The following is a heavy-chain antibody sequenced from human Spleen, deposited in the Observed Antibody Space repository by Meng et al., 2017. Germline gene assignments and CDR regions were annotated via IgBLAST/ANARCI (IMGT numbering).Heavy chain of an antibody. D-gene: IGHD4-11*01. J-gene: IGHJ4*02. CDR3: ARGPTTMAHDFDY. CDR2: INHSGST. Sequence: HVTVQQWGTGRLTPSATLSLTCVVSGGSFSDFSWSWIRQPPGKGLEWIGEINHSGSTNYNPSLESRATISVDTSQNNLSLKLSSVTAADSAVYYCARGPTTMAHDFDYWGQGTLVTVSS. V-gene: IGHV4-34*01. CDR1: GGSFSDFS.